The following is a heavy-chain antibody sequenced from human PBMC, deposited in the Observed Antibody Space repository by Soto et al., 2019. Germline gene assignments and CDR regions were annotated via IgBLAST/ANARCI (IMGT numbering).Heavy chain of an antibody. CDR2: ISNTGSA. Sequence: QVQLQESGPGLVKPSETLSLTCTVSGGSISDYYWSWIRQPPGEGLEWIGHISNTGSATYSPSLKIRSAISVDTSKNQFSRNLSSVTAADTAVYFCARFLRSGSHWSAFDIWGQGTKVTVSS. CDR1: GGSISDYY. CDR3: ARFLRSGSHWSAFDI. D-gene: IGHD3-3*01. V-gene: IGHV4-59*01. J-gene: IGHJ3*02.